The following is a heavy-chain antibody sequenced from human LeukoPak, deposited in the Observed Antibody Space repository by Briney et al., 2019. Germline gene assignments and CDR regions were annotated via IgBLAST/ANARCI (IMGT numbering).Heavy chain of an antibody. CDR1: GFTFSSYT. V-gene: IGHV3-21*01. CDR2: ISSSSSYI. Sequence: GGSLRLSCAASGFTFSSYTMNWVRQAPGKGLEWVSSISSSSSYIYYADSVKGRFTISRDNAKNLLYLQMNSLRAEDTAVYYCARYSSSYNYYYYYMDVWGKGTTVTVSS. J-gene: IGHJ6*03. D-gene: IGHD6-6*01. CDR3: ARYSSSYNYYYYYMDV.